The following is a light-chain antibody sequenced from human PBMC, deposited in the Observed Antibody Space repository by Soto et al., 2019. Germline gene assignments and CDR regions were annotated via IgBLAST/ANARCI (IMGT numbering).Light chain of an antibody. J-gene: IGKJ1*01. CDR1: QNVNAN. V-gene: IGKV3-15*01. Sequence: EVVMTQSPATLSVSPGERATLSCRASQNVNANLAWYQQKPGQAPRLLIHGASTRATGIPARFSGSGFGTEFILTISSLQSEDFAVYYCQQYNTWLWTSGQGTKVEGK. CDR3: QQYNTWLWT. CDR2: GAS.